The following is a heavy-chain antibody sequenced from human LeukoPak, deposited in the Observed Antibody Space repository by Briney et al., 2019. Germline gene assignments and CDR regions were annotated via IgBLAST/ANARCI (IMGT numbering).Heavy chain of an antibody. D-gene: IGHD3-16*01. V-gene: IGHV4-34*01. CDR3: ARGLGVFDY. Sequence: SETLSLTCAVYGGSFSGYYWSWIRQPPGKGLEWIGAINHSGSTNYNPSLKSRVTISVDTSKNQFSLKLSSVTAADTAVYYCARGLGVFDYWGQGTLVTVSS. CDR2: INHSGST. CDR1: GGSFSGYY. J-gene: IGHJ4*02.